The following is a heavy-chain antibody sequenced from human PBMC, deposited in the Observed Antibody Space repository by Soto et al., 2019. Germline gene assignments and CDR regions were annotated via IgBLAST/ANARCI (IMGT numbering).Heavy chain of an antibody. J-gene: IGHJ6*02. V-gene: IGHV4-59*01. CDR3: ARVNYGDYYYGMDV. Sequence: SETLSLTCTVSGGSINYSYWTWIRQPPGKGLELIGYISYTGSANYNASLKSRLTISVDTSKNQFSLKLSSVTAADTALYYSARVNYGDYYYGMDVWGQGTTVTVSS. D-gene: IGHD4-17*01. CDR1: GGSINYSY. CDR2: ISYTGSA.